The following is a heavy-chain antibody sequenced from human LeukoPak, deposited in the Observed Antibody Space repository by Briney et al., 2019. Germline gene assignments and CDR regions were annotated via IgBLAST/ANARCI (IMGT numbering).Heavy chain of an antibody. V-gene: IGHV3-30-3*01. Sequence: GGSLRLSCAASGFTFSSYAMHWVRQAPGKGLEWVAVISYDGSNKYYADSVKGRFTISRHNSKNTLYLQMNSLRAEDTAVYYCAKDSSWGNYGHWGQGTLVTVSS. CDR1: GFTFSSYA. J-gene: IGHJ4*02. D-gene: IGHD3-22*01. CDR3: AKDSSWGNYGH. CDR2: ISYDGSNK.